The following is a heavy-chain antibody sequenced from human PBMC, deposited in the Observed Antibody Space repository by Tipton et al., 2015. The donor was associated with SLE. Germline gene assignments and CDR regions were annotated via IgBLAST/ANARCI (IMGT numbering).Heavy chain of an antibody. CDR1: GFTFSTYA. V-gene: IGHV3-23*01. CDR3: ARRSGPGDPFDY. J-gene: IGHJ4*02. D-gene: IGHD4-17*01. CDR2: ITNSGGTT. Sequence: SLRLSCAASGFTFSTYAMSWIRQAPGKGLEWVSTITNSGGTTYYAESVKGRLTISRDNSKNTLCLQMNSLRAEDTAVYWCARRSGPGDPFDYWGQGTLVTVSS.